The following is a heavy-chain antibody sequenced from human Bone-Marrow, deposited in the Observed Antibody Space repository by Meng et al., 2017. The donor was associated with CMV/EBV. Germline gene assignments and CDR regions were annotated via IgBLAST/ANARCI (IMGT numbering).Heavy chain of an antibody. V-gene: IGHV4-59*01. CDR3: ARAPMVRGAPFDY. CDR1: GGSISSYY. CDR2: IYYSGST. J-gene: IGHJ4*02. Sequence: SETLSLTCTVSGGSISSYYWSWIRQPPGKGLEWIGYIYYSGSTNYNPSLKSRVTISVDTSKNQFSLKLSSVTAAGTAVYYCARAPMVRGAPFDYWGQGTLVTVSS. D-gene: IGHD3-10*01.